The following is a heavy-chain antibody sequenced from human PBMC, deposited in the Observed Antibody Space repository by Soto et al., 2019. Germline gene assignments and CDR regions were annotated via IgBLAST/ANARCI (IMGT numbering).Heavy chain of an antibody. Sequence: EVQLVESGGGLVKPGGSLRLSCAASGFTFSSYSMNWVRQSPGKGLELVSSISSSSSYIYYADSVKGRFTISRDNAKNSLYLQMNSLRAGYTAVYYCARDQPYSSSWYDYWGQGTLVTVSS. CDR2: ISSSSSYI. D-gene: IGHD6-13*01. CDR3: ARDQPYSSSWYDY. V-gene: IGHV3-21*01. CDR1: GFTFSSYS. J-gene: IGHJ4*02.